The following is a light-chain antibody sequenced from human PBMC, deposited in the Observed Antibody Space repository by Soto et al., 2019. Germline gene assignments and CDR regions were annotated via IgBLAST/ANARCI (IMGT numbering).Light chain of an antibody. CDR3: SSYAGSKNLV. V-gene: IGLV2-8*01. CDR2: EVN. J-gene: IGLJ2*01. Sequence: QSALTQPPSASGSPGQSVTISCTGTSSDVGGYNSVSWYQQHPGKAPQLIIYEVNKRPSGVPDRFSASKSDNTASLTVSGLQAEDEADYYCSSYAGSKNLVFGGGTQLPVL. CDR1: SSDVGGYNS.